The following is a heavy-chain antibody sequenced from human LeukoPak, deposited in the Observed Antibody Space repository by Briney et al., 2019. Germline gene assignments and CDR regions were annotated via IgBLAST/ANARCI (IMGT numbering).Heavy chain of an antibody. V-gene: IGHV3-30*18. J-gene: IGHJ6*04. CDR3: AKAMVRGEGYGMDV. D-gene: IGHD3-10*01. CDR2: ISYDGSNK. CDR1: GFTFSSYG. Sequence: AGSLRLSCAAYGFTFSSYGMHWVRQAPGKGLEWMADISYDGSNKYYADSVKGRFTISRDNSKNTLYLQMNSLRAEDTAVYYCAKAMVRGEGYGMDVWGKGTTVTVSS.